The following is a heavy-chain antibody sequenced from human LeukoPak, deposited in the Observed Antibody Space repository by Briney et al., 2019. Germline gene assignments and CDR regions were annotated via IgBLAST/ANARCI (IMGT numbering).Heavy chain of an antibody. J-gene: IGHJ4*02. CDR1: GFTFNLYS. Sequence: GGSLRLSCAASGFTFNLYSMNWVRQAPGKGLEWVSYISSSSTTIYYADSVKGRFTISRDEAKNSLYLQMNSLRADDTAVYYCARGGGYYESSGRRKDLSLLDYWGQGTLVTVSS. V-gene: IGHV3-48*01. CDR3: ARGGGYYESSGRRKDLSLLDY. CDR2: ISSSSTTI. D-gene: IGHD3-22*01.